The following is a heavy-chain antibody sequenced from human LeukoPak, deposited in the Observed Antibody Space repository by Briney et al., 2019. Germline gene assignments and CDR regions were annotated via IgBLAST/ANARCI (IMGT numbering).Heavy chain of an antibody. J-gene: IGHJ4*02. CDR1: GFTFSTYA. CDR2: ISDSGGST. CDR3: AKGDWLDY. V-gene: IGHV3-23*01. Sequence: GGSLRLSCVASGFTFSTYAMRWVRPAPGKGLEWVSVISDSGGSTYHVDSVKGRFTISRDNSKNALYLQMNSLRAEDTAVYYCAKGDWLDYWGQGTLVTVTS. D-gene: IGHD3/OR15-3a*01.